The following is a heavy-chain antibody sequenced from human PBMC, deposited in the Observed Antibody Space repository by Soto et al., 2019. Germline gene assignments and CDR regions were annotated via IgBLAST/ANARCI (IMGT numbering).Heavy chain of an antibody. J-gene: IGHJ4*02. V-gene: IGHV4-59*01. CDR2: IYYSGST. CDR3: ARVGIADHFDY. D-gene: IGHD6-13*01. CDR1: GGSISSYY. Sequence: PSETLSLTCTVSGGSISSYYWSWIRQPPGKGLEWIGYIYYSGSTNYNPSLKSRVTISVDTSKNQFSLKLSSVTAADTAVYYCARVGIADHFDYWGQGTLVTVSS.